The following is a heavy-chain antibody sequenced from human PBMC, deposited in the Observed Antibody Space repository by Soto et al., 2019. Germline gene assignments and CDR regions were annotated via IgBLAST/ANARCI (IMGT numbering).Heavy chain of an antibody. V-gene: IGHV1-69*01. D-gene: IGHD2-2*01. Sequence: VQLVQSGAEVKKPGSSVKVSCKASGGTFSSYAISWVRQAPGQGLEWMGGIIPIFGTANYAQKFQGRVTITADESTSTAYRELSSLRSADTAVYYCASTRYCSSTSCLSQFDYWGQGTLVTVSS. J-gene: IGHJ4*02. CDR1: GGTFSSYA. CDR2: IIPIFGTA. CDR3: ASTRYCSSTSCLSQFDY.